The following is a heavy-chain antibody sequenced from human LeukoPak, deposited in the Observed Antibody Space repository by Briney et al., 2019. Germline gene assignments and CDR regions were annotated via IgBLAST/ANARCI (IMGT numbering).Heavy chain of an antibody. CDR1: GYTFTSYY. D-gene: IGHD6-19*01. CDR3: ARGLVLDY. J-gene: IGHJ4*02. V-gene: IGHV1-46*01. CDR2: INPSGGST. Sequence: GASVKVSCKASGYTFTSYYMHWVRQAPGQGLEWMGIINPSGGSTSYAQKLQDRVTMTTDTSTSTAYMELRSLRSDDTAVYYCARGLVLDYWGQGTLVTVSS.